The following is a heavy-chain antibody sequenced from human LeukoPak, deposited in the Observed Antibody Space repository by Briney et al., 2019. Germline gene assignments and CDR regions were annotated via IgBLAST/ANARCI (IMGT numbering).Heavy chain of an antibody. Sequence: GGSLRLSCTASGFTFSSYAMNWVRQAPGKGLEWVSGISGGGDSTYYVDSVKGRFTISRDNSKNTLYLQMNSLRAEDTAVYFCARDMGRAWYGPPDYWGQGTLVTVSS. V-gene: IGHV3-23*01. J-gene: IGHJ4*02. CDR3: ARDMGRAWYGPPDY. D-gene: IGHD6-13*01. CDR1: GFTFSSYA. CDR2: ISGGGDST.